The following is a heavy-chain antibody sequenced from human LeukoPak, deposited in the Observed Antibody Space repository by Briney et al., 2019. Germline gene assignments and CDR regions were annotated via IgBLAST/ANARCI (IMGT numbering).Heavy chain of an antibody. D-gene: IGHD6-13*01. J-gene: IGHJ4*02. CDR1: EFTFSTYG. Sequence: GGSLRLSCAASEFTFSTYGMTWVRQAPGKGLEWVSTISGSGGSTYYADSVQGRFTISRDNSENTLYLQMNSLRAEDTAVYYCAKARYSSSWYFDHWGQGTLVTVSS. V-gene: IGHV3-23*01. CDR3: AKARYSSSWYFDH. CDR2: ISGSGGST.